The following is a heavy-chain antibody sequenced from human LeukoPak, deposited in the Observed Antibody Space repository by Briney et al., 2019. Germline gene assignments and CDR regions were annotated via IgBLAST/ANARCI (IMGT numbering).Heavy chain of an antibody. D-gene: IGHD3-22*01. CDR2: ISYDGSNK. CDR1: GFTFSSYD. CDR3: ARDLAPPEALYYYDSSGYYPFDY. J-gene: IGHJ4*02. Sequence: GGSLRLSCAASGFTFSSYDMHWVRQAPGKGLEWVAVISYDGSNKNYADSVKGRFTISRDNSKNTLYLQMNSLRAEDTAVYYCARDLAPPEALYYYDSSGYYPFDYWGQGTLVTVSS. V-gene: IGHV3-30*04.